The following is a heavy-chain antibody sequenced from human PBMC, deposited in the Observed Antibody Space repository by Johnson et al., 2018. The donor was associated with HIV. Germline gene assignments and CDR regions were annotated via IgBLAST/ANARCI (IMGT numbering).Heavy chain of an antibody. CDR3: AKPYYYDSSDAFDI. J-gene: IGHJ3*02. CDR2: ISWNSGSI. CDR1: GFTFDDYA. Sequence: VQLVESGGGLVQPGRSLRLSCAASGFTFDDYAMHWVRQAPGKGLEWVSGISWNSGSIVYADSVKGRFTISRDNAKNSLYLQVNSLRAEDTALYYCAKPYYYDSSDAFDIWGQGTMVTVSS. D-gene: IGHD3-22*01. V-gene: IGHV3-9*01.